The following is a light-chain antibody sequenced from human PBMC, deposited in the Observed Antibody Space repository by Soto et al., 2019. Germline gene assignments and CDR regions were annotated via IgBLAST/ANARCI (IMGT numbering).Light chain of an antibody. CDR1: QSISSY. V-gene: IGKV1-5*03. CDR2: KAS. CDR3: EPYNSYSEG. J-gene: IGKJ1*01. Sequence: INQKTYSLSASVVDRVTITCRASQSISSYLNWYQQKPGKAPKLLIYKASTLKSGVPSRFSGSGSGTEFTLTISCLQPDDFATYDCEPYNSYSEGFGLGTKVDIK.